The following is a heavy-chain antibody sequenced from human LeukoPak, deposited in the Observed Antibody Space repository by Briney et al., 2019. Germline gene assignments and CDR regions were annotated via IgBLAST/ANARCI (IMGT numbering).Heavy chain of an antibody. CDR1: GFTFSSYA. Sequence: PGGSLRLSCAASGFTFSSYAMHWVRQAPGKGLEWVAVISYDGSNKYYADSVKGRFTISRDNSKNTLYLQMNSLRAEDTAVYYCASEARALNFDYWGQGTLVTVSS. CDR2: ISYDGSNK. V-gene: IGHV3-30-3*01. CDR3: ASEARALNFDY. J-gene: IGHJ4*02.